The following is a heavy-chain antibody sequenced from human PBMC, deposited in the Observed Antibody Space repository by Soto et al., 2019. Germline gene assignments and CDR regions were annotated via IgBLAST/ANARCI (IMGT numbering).Heavy chain of an antibody. Sequence: SETLSLTCTVSGGSIMSTGYYWSWIRQHPGKGLEWIGYIYHTGSTYHNPSLKSRANISVDTSKNQFYLKMSSVTAADTAVYFCARVATANWFDPWGQGTLVTV. V-gene: IGHV4-31*03. CDR1: GGSIMSTGYY. D-gene: IGHD1-26*01. J-gene: IGHJ5*02. CDR3: ARVATANWFDP. CDR2: IYHTGST.